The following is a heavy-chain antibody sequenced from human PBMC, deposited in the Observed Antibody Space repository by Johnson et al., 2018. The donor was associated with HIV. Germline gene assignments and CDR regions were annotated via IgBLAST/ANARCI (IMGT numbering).Heavy chain of an antibody. D-gene: IGHD6-13*01. J-gene: IGHJ3*02. CDR3: AKDQWSSSWTNDAFDI. V-gene: IGHV3-23*04. CDR1: GFTFNSYA. Sequence: VQLVESGGGVVRPGGSLRLSCAASGFTFNSYAMSWVRQAPGKGLEWVSAISGSGANTYYADSVKGRFTISRDNSKNTLYLQMNSLRAEDTAVYYCAKDQWSSSWTNDAFDIWGQGTMVTVSS. CDR2: ISGSGANT.